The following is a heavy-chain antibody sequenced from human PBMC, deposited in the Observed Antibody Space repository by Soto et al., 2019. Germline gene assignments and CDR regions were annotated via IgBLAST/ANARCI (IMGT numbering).Heavy chain of an antibody. CDR2: IYYSGST. CDR3: ARTAPLYCSGGSCYANWFDP. Sequence: PSETLSLTCAVSGYSISRSNWWGWIRQPPGKGLEWIGYIYYSGSTYYNPSLKSRVTMSVDTSKNQFSLKLSSVTAVDTAVYYCARTAPLYCSGGSCYANWFDPWGQGTLVTVSS. J-gene: IGHJ5*02. CDR1: GYSISRSNW. V-gene: IGHV4-28*01. D-gene: IGHD2-15*01.